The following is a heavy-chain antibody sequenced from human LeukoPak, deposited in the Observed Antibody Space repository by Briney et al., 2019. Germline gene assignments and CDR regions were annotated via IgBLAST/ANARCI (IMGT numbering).Heavy chain of an antibody. CDR3: ARGDPDY. CDR2: IRHDGSDK. J-gene: IGHJ4*02. Sequence: PGGSLRLSCAASGFTFSSYWMSWVRQAPGKGLEWVANIRHDGSDKCHVDSVKGRFTISRDNAKNSLFLQMNSLRGEDTAVYYCARGDPDYWGQGTLVTVSS. CDR1: GFTFSSYW. D-gene: IGHD2-21*02. V-gene: IGHV3-7*01.